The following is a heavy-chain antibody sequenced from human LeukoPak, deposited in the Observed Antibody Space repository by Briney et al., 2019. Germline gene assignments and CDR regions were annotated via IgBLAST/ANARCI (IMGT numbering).Heavy chain of an antibody. D-gene: IGHD3-16*02. CDR2: ISYDASNK. J-gene: IGHJ4*02. Sequence: PGRSLRLSCVASEFTFSSYGMHWVRQAPGKGLEWVAVISYDASNKYYADTVKGRFTISRDNSKNTLYLQMDSLRADDTAVYYCAKDWWGVSSGLGSWGQGTLVTVSS. V-gene: IGHV3-30*18. CDR3: AKDWWGVSSGLGS. CDR1: EFTFSSYG.